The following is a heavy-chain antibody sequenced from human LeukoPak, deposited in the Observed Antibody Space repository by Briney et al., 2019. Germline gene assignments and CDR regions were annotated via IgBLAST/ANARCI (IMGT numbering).Heavy chain of an antibody. CDR3: AREGCSSTSCWFDP. J-gene: IGHJ5*02. CDR2: IWYDGSNK. V-gene: IGHV3-33*01. CDR1: GFTFSSYG. Sequence: GGSLRLSCAASGFTFSSYGMHWVRQAPGKGLEWVAVIWYDGSNKYYADSVKGRFTISRDNSKNTLYLQMNSLRAEDTAVYYCAREGCSSTSCWFDPWGQGTLVTVSS. D-gene: IGHD2-2*01.